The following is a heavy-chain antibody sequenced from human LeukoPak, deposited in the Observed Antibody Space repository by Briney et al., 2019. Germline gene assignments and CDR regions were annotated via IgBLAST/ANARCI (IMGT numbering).Heavy chain of an antibody. J-gene: IGHJ5*02. CDR2: IIPIFGTA. V-gene: IGHV1-69*05. CDR1: GCTFSSYA. D-gene: IGHD2-2*01. Sequence: SVKVSCKASGCTFSSYAISWVRQAPGQGLDWMGGIIPIFGTANYAQKIQGRVTITTDESTSTAYMELSSLRSEDTAVYYCARGRGYCSSTSCRTKYHWFDPWGQGTLVTVSS. CDR3: ARGRGYCSSTSCRTKYHWFDP.